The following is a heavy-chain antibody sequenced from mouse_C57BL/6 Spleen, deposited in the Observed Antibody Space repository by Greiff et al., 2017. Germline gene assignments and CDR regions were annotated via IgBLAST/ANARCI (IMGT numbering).Heavy chain of an antibody. D-gene: IGHD1-1*01. J-gene: IGHJ4*01. CDR2: IYPRSGNT. CDR3: GRGDDDSSYSYAMDY. V-gene: IGHV1-81*01. Sequence: VQLQQSGAELARPGASVKLSCKASGYTFTSYGISWVKQTTGQGLEWIGEIYPRSGNTYYNEKFKGKATLTADKSSSTAYMELRSLTSEDSAVYYCGRGDDDSSYSYAMDYWGQGTSVTVAS. CDR1: GYTFTSYG.